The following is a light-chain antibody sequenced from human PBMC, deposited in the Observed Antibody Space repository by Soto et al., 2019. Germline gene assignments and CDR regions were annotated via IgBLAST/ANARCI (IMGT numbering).Light chain of an antibody. J-gene: IGKJ1*01. CDR2: GAS. CDR1: QSVDSAF. Sequence: EIVLTQSPGSLSLSLGERATLSCRASQSVDSAFFAWYQQKPGQPPRLLMYGASRRATGIPDRFSGSGSGTDFTLTISRLEPEDFAVYYYQQYASSLTFGQGTKVEI. CDR3: QQYASSLT. V-gene: IGKV3-20*01.